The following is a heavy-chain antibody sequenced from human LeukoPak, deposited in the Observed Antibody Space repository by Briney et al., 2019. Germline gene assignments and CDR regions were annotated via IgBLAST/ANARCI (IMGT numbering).Heavy chain of an antibody. D-gene: IGHD5-18*01. CDR1: GFTFSDYY. CDR3: ATMDTAMVPVDY. Sequence: GESLQISCAASGFTFSDYYMSWIRQAPGKGLEWVSYISSSGSTIYYADSVKGRFTISRDNAKNSLYLQMNSLRAEDTAVYYCATMDTAMVPVDYWGQGTLVTVSS. J-gene: IGHJ4*02. V-gene: IGHV3-11*04. CDR2: ISSSGSTI.